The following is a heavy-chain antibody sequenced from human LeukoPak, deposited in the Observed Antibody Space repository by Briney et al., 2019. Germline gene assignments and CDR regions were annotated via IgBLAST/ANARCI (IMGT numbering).Heavy chain of an antibody. Sequence: GGSLRLFCAASGFTFSSYAMSWVRQAPRKGLEWVSAISGSGGSTYYADSVKGRFTISRDNSKNTLYLQMNSLRAEDTAVYYCAKVLSYYDSSGSANFDYWGQGTLVTVSS. CDR1: GFTFSSYA. D-gene: IGHD3-22*01. CDR2: ISGSGGST. CDR3: AKVLSYYDSSGSANFDY. J-gene: IGHJ4*02. V-gene: IGHV3-23*01.